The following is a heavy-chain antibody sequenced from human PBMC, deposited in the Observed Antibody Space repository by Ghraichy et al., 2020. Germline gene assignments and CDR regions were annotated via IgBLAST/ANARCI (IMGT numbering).Heavy chain of an antibody. Sequence: SETLSLTCTVSGGSISSYYWSWIRQPPGKGLEWIGYIYYSGSTNYNPSLKSRVTISVDTSKNQFSLKLSSVTAADTAVYYCARVGIPSSWNPYNWFDPWGQGTLVTVSS. CDR1: GGSISSYY. CDR3: ARVGIPSSWNPYNWFDP. D-gene: IGHD6-13*01. V-gene: IGHV4-59*01. CDR2: IYYSGST. J-gene: IGHJ5*02.